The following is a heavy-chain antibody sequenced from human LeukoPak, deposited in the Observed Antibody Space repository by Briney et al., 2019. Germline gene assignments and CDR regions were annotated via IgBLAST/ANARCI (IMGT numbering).Heavy chain of an antibody. CDR1: GFTFSSYE. Sequence: GGSLRLSCAASGFTFSSYEMNGVRQAPGKGVEWVSYISSSGSTIYYADSVKGRFTISRDDAKNSLYLQMNSLRAEDTAVYYCARVPEGVRGYSYGYGFDYWGQGTLVTVSS. V-gene: IGHV3-48*03. D-gene: IGHD5-18*01. J-gene: IGHJ4*02. CDR3: ARVPEGVRGYSYGYGFDY. CDR2: ISSSGSTI.